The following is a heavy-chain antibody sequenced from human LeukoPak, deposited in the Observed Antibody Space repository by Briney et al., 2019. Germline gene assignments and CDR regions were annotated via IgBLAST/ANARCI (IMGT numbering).Heavy chain of an antibody. V-gene: IGHV4-4*02. CDR3: ARNSYSSGWDFDY. D-gene: IGHD6-19*01. CDR2: IYHSGST. CDR1: GGSISSSNW. Sequence: SETLSLTCAVSGGSISSSNWWSWVRQPPGKGLEWIGEIYHSGSTNYNPSLKSRVTISVDKSENQFSLKLSSVTAADTAVYYCARNSYSSGWDFDYWGQGTLVTVSS. J-gene: IGHJ4*02.